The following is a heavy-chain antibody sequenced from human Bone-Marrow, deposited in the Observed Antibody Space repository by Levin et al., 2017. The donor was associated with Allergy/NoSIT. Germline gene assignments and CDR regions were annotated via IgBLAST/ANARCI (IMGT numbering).Heavy chain of an antibody. D-gene: IGHD3-3*01. J-gene: IGHJ6*02. CDR3: ARDLPKTIFGVVTDYYYGMDV. CDR1: GFTFSNYW. V-gene: IGHV3-7*01. CDR2: IKEDGSER. Sequence: QAGESLKISCAASGFTFSNYWMSWVRQAPGKGLEWVANIKEDGSERHYVDSVRGRFTISRDNARNSLYLQMNSLRAEDTAVYYCARDLPKTIFGVVTDYYYGMDVWGQGTTVTVSS.